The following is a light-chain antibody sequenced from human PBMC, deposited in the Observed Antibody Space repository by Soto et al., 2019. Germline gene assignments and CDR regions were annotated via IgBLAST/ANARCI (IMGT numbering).Light chain of an antibody. CDR3: QQHDNSPLT. V-gene: IGKV3-20*01. Sequence: DIVLTQSPGTLSLSPGERAALSCRASQSVSSSYLAWYQQKPGQAPRLLIYGASNRATGIPDRFSGSGSGIDFTLTISRLETEDFAVYYCQQHDNSPLTFGGGTKVDIK. CDR1: QSVSSSY. J-gene: IGKJ4*01. CDR2: GAS.